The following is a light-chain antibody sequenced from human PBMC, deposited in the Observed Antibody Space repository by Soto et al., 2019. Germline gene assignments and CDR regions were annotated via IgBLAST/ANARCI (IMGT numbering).Light chain of an antibody. J-gene: IGKJ1*01. CDR2: GAS. CDR3: QQYGRSPPGT. CDR1: HSVSSSY. Sequence: EIVLTQSPGTLSFSPGESATLSCRASHSVSSSYLACYQQKPGQAPRLLIYGASSRATGIPDRFSGSGSGTDFTLTISRLEPEDFAVYYCQQYGRSPPGTFGQGTKVDIK. V-gene: IGKV3-20*01.